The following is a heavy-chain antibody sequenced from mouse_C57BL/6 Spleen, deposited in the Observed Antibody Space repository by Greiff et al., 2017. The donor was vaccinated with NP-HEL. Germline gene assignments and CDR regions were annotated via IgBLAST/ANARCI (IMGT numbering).Heavy chain of an antibody. CDR2: IYPGDGDT. V-gene: IGHV1-82*01. CDR3: AGGYGSRTWFAY. Sequence: QVQLQQSGPELVKPGASVKISCKASGYAFSSSWMNWVKQRPGKGLEWIGRIYPGDGDTNYNGKFQGKATLTADKSSSTAYMQLSSLTSEDSAVYCCAGGYGSRTWFAYWGQGTLVTVSA. J-gene: IGHJ3*01. D-gene: IGHD1-1*01. CDR1: GYAFSSSW.